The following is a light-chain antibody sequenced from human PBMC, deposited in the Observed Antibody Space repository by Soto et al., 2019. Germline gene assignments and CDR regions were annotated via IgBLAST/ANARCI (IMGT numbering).Light chain of an antibody. CDR1: SSNIGSKT. Sequence: QSVLTHPPSASGTPGQRVTISCSGSSSNIGSKTVNWYQQLPGTVPKLLIYNSYQRPSGVPDRFSGSKSGTSASLAISGLQSEDEADYNCAAWDASLNGYVFGAGTKITVL. J-gene: IGLJ1*01. CDR3: AAWDASLNGYV. V-gene: IGLV1-44*01. CDR2: NSY.